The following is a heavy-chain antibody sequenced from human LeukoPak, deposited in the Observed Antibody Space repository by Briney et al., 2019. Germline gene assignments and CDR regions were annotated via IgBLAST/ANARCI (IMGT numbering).Heavy chain of an antibody. CDR1: GFTFSSYG. CDR3: ARDQDGGKYYYESSGYSH. D-gene: IGHD3-22*01. V-gene: IGHV3-21*01. J-gene: IGHJ4*02. Sequence: PGESLRLSCAASGFTFSSYGLNWVRQAPGKGLEWVSTISSGGHIYYEDSVTGRFTISRDNAKNSLYLQMNSLRAEDTAVYYCARDQDGGKYYYESSGYSHWGQGILVTVSS. CDR2: ISSGGHI.